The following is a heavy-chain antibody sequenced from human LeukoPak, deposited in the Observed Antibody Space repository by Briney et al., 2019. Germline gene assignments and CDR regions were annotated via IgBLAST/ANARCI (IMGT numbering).Heavy chain of an antibody. Sequence: GGSLRLSCAASGFTFSSYWMHWVRQAPGKGLVWVSRINSDGSSTSYADSVKGRFTISRDNAKNTLYLQMNSLRAEDTAVYYCAGEGYYDSSGYHPPLKYWGQGTLVTVSS. D-gene: IGHD3-22*01. CDR2: INSDGSST. J-gene: IGHJ4*02. CDR1: GFTFSSYW. V-gene: IGHV3-74*01. CDR3: AGEGYYDSSGYHPPLKY.